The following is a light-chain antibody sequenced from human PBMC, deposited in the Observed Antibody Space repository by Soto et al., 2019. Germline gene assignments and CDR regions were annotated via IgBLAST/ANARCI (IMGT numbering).Light chain of an antibody. CDR2: GAS. Sequence: EIVLTQSPGTLSLSPGERATLSCRASQSVSSSYLAWYQQKPGQAPRLLIYGASSRATGIPDRFSGSGSGTDFTLTISRLEPEGFAVYYCQQYGSLRTFGQGNKVDIK. J-gene: IGKJ1*01. V-gene: IGKV3-20*01. CDR3: QQYGSLRT. CDR1: QSVSSSY.